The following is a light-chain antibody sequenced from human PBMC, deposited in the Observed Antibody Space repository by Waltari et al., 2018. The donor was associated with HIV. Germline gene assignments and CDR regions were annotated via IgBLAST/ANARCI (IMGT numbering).Light chain of an antibody. V-gene: IGKV1-12*01. Sequence: DIQVTQSPSSVSASVGDRVTITCRASQGISSWLAWYQQKPGKAPKLLIYGASNLHTGVPSRFSGSGSGTDFTITISSLQPEDFATYYCHQANSLLPMPFGQGTKVDIK. CDR1: QGISSW. CDR3: HQANSLLPMP. J-gene: IGKJ1*01. CDR2: GAS.